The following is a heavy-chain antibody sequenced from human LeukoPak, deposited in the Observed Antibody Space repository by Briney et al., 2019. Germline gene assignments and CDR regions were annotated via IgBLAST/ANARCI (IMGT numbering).Heavy chain of an antibody. V-gene: IGHV3-48*04. CDR3: AKDGVTYWYNWNY. CDR1: GFIFSSYS. Sequence: GGSLRLSCADSGFIFSSYSMNWVRQAPGKGLEWVSYISSSSNTMYYADSVRGRFTISRDNAKNSLYLQMNSLRAEDTAVYYCAKDGVTYWYNWNYWGQGTLVTVSS. CDR2: ISSSSNTM. J-gene: IGHJ4*02. D-gene: IGHD1-20*01.